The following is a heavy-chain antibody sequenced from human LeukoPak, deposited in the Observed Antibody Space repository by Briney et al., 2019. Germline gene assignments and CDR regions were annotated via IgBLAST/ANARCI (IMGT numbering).Heavy chain of an antibody. Sequence: GESLKISCKGSGYSFTSYWIGWVRQMPGKGLEWMGIIYPGDSDTRYSPSFQGQVTISADKSISTAFLQWSSLKASDTAMYYCARAHTRAYYYDSSGYTGAFDIWGQGTMVTVSS. D-gene: IGHD3-22*01. CDR2: IYPGDSDT. V-gene: IGHV5-51*01. J-gene: IGHJ3*02. CDR1: GYSFTSYW. CDR3: ARAHTRAYYYDSSGYTGAFDI.